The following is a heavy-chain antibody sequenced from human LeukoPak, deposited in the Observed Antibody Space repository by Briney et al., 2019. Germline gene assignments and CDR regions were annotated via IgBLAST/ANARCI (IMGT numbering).Heavy chain of an antibody. Sequence: PGGSLRLSCAASGFTFSSYGMHWVRQAPGKGLEWVALISSDASVHYYLDSVKDRFTVSRDNSKNTLYLQMDGLRVDDTAVFYCVKSIVAGTGIFDSWGQGTLVTVSS. J-gene: IGHJ4*02. CDR1: GFTFSSYG. V-gene: IGHV3-30*02. D-gene: IGHD1-26*01. CDR3: VKSIVAGTGIFDS. CDR2: ISSDASVH.